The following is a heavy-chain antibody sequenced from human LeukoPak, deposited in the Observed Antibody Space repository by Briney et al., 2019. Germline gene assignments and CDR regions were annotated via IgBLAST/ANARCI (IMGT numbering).Heavy chain of an antibody. CDR1: GYTFTSYY. CDR3: ARGQYYYDSSGYYPDAFDI. CDR2: INPNSGGT. Sequence: ASVKVSCKASGYTFTSYYMHWVRQAPGQGLEWMGRINPNSGGTNYAQKFQGRVTMTRDTSISTAYMELSRLRSDDTAVYYCARGQYYYDSSGYYPDAFDIWGQGTMVTVSS. D-gene: IGHD3-22*01. V-gene: IGHV1-2*06. J-gene: IGHJ3*02.